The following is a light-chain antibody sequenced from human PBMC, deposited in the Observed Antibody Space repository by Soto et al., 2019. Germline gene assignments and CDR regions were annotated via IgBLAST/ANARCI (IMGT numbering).Light chain of an antibody. J-gene: IGKJ1*01. V-gene: IGKV1-39*01. CDR2: AAS. CDR3: QQDNTYSLWP. CDR1: QSISSY. Sequence: RVTMSASSLSASVGDRVTITCRASQSISSYLNWYQQKPGKAPKLLIYAASSLQSGVPSRFSGSGSGTDFTLTISSLQPDDFATHYCQQDNTYSLWPFCQGTNVDI.